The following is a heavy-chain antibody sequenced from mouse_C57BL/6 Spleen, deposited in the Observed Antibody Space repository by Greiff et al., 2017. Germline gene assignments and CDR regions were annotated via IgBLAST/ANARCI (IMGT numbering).Heavy chain of an antibody. CDR2: IHPNSGST. D-gene: IGHD4-1*01. Sequence: QVQLQQPGAELVKPGASVKLSCKASGYTFTSYWMHWVKQRPGQGLEWIGMIHPNSGSTNYNEKFKSKATLTVDKSSSAAYMQLSSLTSEDAAVYYCARGTGKGAMDYWGQGTSVTVSS. J-gene: IGHJ4*01. CDR3: ARGTGKGAMDY. CDR1: GYTFTSYW. V-gene: IGHV1-64*01.